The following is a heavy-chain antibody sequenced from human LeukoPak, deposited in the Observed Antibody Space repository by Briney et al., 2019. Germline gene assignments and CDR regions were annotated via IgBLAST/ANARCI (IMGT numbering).Heavy chain of an antibody. Sequence: SETLSLTCTVSGDSISSHYCWGWIRQPPGKGLEWIGHICRSGTTFCSVSLNRRLTISIDTSKNQFSLRLTSVTAADTAVYYCARICCYFDSGSEPNWFDPWGQGTLVIVSS. D-gene: IGHD3-10*01. CDR3: ARICCYFDSGSEPNWFDP. V-gene: IGHV4-38-2*02. CDR1: GDSISSHYC. J-gene: IGHJ5*02. CDR2: ICRSGTT.